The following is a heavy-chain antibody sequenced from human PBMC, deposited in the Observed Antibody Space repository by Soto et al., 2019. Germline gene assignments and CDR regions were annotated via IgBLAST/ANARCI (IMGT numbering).Heavy chain of an antibody. V-gene: IGHV3-23*01. CDR1: GFTFGNYA. CDR3: ARPTWRGSPAYFDY. D-gene: IGHD3-16*01. Sequence: GGSLRLSCVASGFTFGNYAMSWVRQAPGKGLQWVSAIGGTGNNIYYADSVKGRFIIPRDKSKNTLYLQMNSLRAEDTAVYYAARPTWRGSPAYFDYWGRGTLATVSS. CDR2: IGGTGNNI. J-gene: IGHJ4*02.